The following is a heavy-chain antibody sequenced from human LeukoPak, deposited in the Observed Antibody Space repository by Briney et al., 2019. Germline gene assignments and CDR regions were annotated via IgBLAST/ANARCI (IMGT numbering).Heavy chain of an antibody. D-gene: IGHD3-9*01. CDR2: IYYSGST. V-gene: IGHV4-59*08. J-gene: IGHJ4*02. Sequence: PSETLSLTCTVSGGSISSYYWSWIRQPPGKGLEWIGYIYYSGSTNYNPSLKSRVTISVDTSKNQFSLKLSSVTAADTAVYYCAGAPYDILTGYSLDYFDYWGQGTLVTVSS. CDR1: GGSISSYY. CDR3: AGAPYDILTGYSLDYFDY.